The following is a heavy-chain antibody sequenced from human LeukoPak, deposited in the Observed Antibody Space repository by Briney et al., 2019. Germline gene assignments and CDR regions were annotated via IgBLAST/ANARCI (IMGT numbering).Heavy chain of an antibody. V-gene: IGHV3-64*04. Sequence: GGSLRLSCSASGFTFSSYAMHWVRQAPGKGLEYVSAISSNGGSTYYADSVKGRFTISRDNSKNTLYLQMNSLRAEDTAVYYCAKVGRSYVHAFDIWGQGTMVTVSS. CDR3: AKVGRSYVHAFDI. CDR2: ISSNGGST. D-gene: IGHD1-26*01. CDR1: GFTFSSYA. J-gene: IGHJ3*02.